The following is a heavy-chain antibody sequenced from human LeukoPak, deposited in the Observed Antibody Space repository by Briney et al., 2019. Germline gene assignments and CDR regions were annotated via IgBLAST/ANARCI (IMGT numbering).Heavy chain of an antibody. CDR2: ISYDGSNK. D-gene: IGHD2-2*01. CDR3: AKNVVPAAIGDAFDI. CDR1: GFTFSSYA. Sequence: GRSLRLSCAASGFTFSSYAMHWVRQAPGKGLEWVAVISYDGSNKYYADSVKGRFTISRDNSKNTLYLQMNSLRAEDTAVYYCAKNVVPAAIGDAFDIWGQGTMVTVSS. J-gene: IGHJ3*02. V-gene: IGHV3-30-3*02.